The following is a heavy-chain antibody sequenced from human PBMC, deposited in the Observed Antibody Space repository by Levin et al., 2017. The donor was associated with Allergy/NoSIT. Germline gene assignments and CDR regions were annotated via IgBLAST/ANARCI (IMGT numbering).Heavy chain of an antibody. J-gene: IGHJ6*02. V-gene: IGHV3-33*01. CDR1: GFTFSSYG. CDR2: IWYDGSNK. CDR3: ARDGSSWDVLDYDGMDV. Sequence: QPGGSLRLSCAASGFTFSSYGMHWVRQAPGKGLEWVSVIWYDGSNKYYADSVKGRFTISRDNSKNTLYLQMNSLRAEETAVYDCARDGSSWDVLDYDGMDVWGQGTTVTVSS. D-gene: IGHD6-13*01.